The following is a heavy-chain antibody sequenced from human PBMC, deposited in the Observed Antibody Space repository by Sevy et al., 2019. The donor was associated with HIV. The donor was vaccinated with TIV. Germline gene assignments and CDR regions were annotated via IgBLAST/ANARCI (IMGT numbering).Heavy chain of an antibody. CDR1: GFTFSSYW. V-gene: IGHV3-7*01. J-gene: IGHJ5*02. CDR3: ATSGGET. CDR2: IKQDGSEK. D-gene: IGHD3-16*01. Sequence: GGSLRLSCAASGFTFSSYWMNWIRQAPGKGLEWVANIKQDGSEKYYVDSVKGRFTISRDNAKKSLYLEMNTLRAEDTAVYYCATSGGETWGQGTLVNVSS.